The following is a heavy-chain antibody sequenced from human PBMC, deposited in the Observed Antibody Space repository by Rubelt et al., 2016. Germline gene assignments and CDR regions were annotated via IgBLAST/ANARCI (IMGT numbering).Heavy chain of an antibody. CDR1: GYSFTSYW. CDR2: IYPGDSDT. Sequence: VQLVQSGAEVKKPGESLKISCKGSGYSFTSYWIGWVRQMPGKGLEWMGIIYPGDSDTRYSPSFQGQVTISADKSISTAYLQWSSLKASDTAMYYCARVGYCSSTSCYPVYFDYWGQGTLVTVSS. D-gene: IGHD2-2*01. V-gene: IGHV5-51*01. J-gene: IGHJ4*02. CDR3: ARVGYCSSTSCYPVYFDY.